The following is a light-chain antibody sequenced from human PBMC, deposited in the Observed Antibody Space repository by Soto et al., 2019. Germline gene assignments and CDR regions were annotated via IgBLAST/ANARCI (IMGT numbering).Light chain of an antibody. CDR3: TSYTSSTSFYV. V-gene: IGLV2-14*03. CDR2: DVY. J-gene: IGLJ1*01. CDR1: RTDVDGYDY. Sequence: QSAPTQHASVSWCPRQAIPPSRPWGRTDVDGYDYVSWYQQHPGQAPQLIIYDVYNRPSGVSHRFSGSKSGDTDALTISGLQAEDEADYYCTSYTSSTSFYVFGTGTKSPS.